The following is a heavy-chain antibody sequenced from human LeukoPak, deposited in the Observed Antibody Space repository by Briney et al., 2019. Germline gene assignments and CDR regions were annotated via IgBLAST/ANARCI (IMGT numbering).Heavy chain of an antibody. D-gene: IGHD2-8*01. Sequence: ASVKVSCKASGYTFTGYYMHWVRQAPGQGLEWMGWINPNSCGTNYAQKFQGRVTMTRDTSIRTAYMELSRLRSDDTAVYYCARDGACTNGVCYRLSGWFDPWGQGTLVTVSS. CDR3: ARDGACTNGVCYRLSGWFDP. CDR2: INPNSCGT. CDR1: GYTFTGYY. J-gene: IGHJ5*02. V-gene: IGHV1-2*02.